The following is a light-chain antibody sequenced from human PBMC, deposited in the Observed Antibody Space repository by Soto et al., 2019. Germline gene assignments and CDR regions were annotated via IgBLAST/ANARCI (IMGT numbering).Light chain of an antibody. CDR1: QSVSSN. CDR2: GAS. CDR3: QQYNNWPFT. V-gene: IGKV3D-15*01. Sequence: EIVMTQSPATLSVSPGERATLSCRASQSVSSNLAWYQQKPGQAPRLLIYGASTRATGIPATFSGSGSGTDFTLTITRLQSADFAVYYFQQYNNWPFTFGPLTNVLI. J-gene: IGKJ3*01.